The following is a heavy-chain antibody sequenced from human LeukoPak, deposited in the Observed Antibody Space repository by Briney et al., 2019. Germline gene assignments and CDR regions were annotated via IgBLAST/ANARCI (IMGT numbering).Heavy chain of an antibody. V-gene: IGHV3-23*01. CDR3: AKGGGYEAQYYYYYLDV. D-gene: IGHD5-12*01. CDR2: ISGSGGST. J-gene: IGHJ6*03. Sequence: GGSLRLSCAASGFTFSSYAVSWVRQAPGKGLEWVSAISGSGGSTNYADSVKGRFTISRDNSKNTLYLQMNSLRAEDTAVYYCAKGGGYEAQYYYYYLDVWGKGTTVTISS. CDR1: GFTFSSYA.